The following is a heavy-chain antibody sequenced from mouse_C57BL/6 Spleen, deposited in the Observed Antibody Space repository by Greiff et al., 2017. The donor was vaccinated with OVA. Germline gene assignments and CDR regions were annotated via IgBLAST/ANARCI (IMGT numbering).Heavy chain of an antibody. J-gene: IGHJ4*01. CDR2: INYDGSST. CDR1: GFTFSDYY. Sequence: EVHLVESEGGLVQPGSSMKLSCTASGFTFSDYYMAWVRQVPEKGLEWVANINYDGSSTYYLDSLKSRFIISRDNAKNILYLQMSSLKSEDTATYYCARADYGDYAMDYWGQGTSVTVSS. D-gene: IGHD1-1*01. V-gene: IGHV5-16*01. CDR3: ARADYGDYAMDY.